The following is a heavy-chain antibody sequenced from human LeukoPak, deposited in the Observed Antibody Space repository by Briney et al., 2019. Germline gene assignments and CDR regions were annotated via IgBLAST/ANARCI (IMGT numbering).Heavy chain of an antibody. Sequence: GGSLRLSCAASGFTFSSYSMNWVRQAPGKGLEWVSYISSSSSTIYYADSVKGRFTISRDNAKNSLYLQMNSLRAEDTAVYYCARDGRGRGLWFGELERGQGTMVTVSS. J-gene: IGHJ3*01. CDR3: ARDGRGRGLWFGELE. V-gene: IGHV3-48*01. D-gene: IGHD3-10*01. CDR2: ISSSSSTI. CDR1: GFTFSSYS.